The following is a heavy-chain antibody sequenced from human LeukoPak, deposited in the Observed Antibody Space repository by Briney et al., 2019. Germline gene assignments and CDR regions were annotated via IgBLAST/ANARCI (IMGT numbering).Heavy chain of an antibody. J-gene: IGHJ3*02. V-gene: IGHV4-59*01. CDR1: GVSISTYY. Sequence: PSETLSLTCTVSGVSISTYYWSWIRQPPGKGLEWIGYIYYSGSTNYNPSLESRVTLSLDTSKNQFSLELRSVTAADTAVYYCARDAYTSTSLDAFDIWGQGTMVTVSS. CDR2: IYYSGST. D-gene: IGHD6-13*01. CDR3: ARDAYTSTSLDAFDI.